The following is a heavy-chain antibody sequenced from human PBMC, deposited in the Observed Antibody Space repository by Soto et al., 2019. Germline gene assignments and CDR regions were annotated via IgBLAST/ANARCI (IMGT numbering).Heavy chain of an antibody. V-gene: IGHV3-30*18. CDR3: AKGRIAVRDYYYGMDV. Sequence: QVQLVESGGGVVQPGRSLRLSCAASGFTFSSYGTHWVRQAPGKGLEWVAVISYDGSNKYYADSVKGRFTISRDNSKNTLYLQMNSLRAEDTAVYYCAKGRIAVRDYYYGMDVWGQGTTVTVSS. CDR2: ISYDGSNK. CDR1: GFTFSSYG. D-gene: IGHD6-19*01. J-gene: IGHJ6*02.